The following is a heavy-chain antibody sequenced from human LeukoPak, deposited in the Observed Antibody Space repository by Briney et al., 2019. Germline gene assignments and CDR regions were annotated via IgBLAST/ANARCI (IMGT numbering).Heavy chain of an antibody. D-gene: IGHD3-10*01. CDR1: GGSISDAAYY. CDR2: IYYSGST. Sequence: SETLSLTCTVSGGSISDAAYYWSWIRQHPGEGLEWIGYIYYSGSTSYNPSLKSRVTISVDTSKNQFSLKLSSVTAADTAVYYCARDLRITMVRGVIKDYWGQGTLVTVSS. CDR3: ARDLRITMVRGVIKDY. J-gene: IGHJ4*02. V-gene: IGHV4-31*03.